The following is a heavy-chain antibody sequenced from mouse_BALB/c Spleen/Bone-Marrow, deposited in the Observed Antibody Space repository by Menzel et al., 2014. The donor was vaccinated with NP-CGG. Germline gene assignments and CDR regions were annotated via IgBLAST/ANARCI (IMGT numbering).Heavy chain of an antibody. CDR2: IDPANGNT. V-gene: IGHV14-3*02. J-gene: IGHJ2*01. Sequence: EVKLVESGAELVKPGASVKLSCTAPGFNIKDTYMHWVKQRPEQGLEWIGRIDPANGNTKYDPKFQGKATITADTSANTACLQLSSLTSEDTAVYYCARYYYGSSYFDYWGQGTTLTVSS. CDR3: ARYYYGSSYFDY. CDR1: GFNIKDTY. D-gene: IGHD1-1*01.